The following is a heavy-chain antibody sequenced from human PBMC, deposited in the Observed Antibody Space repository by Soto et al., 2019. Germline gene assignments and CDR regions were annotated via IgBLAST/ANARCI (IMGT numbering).Heavy chain of an antibody. CDR3: AIAWGSPYSFDY. CDR2: IIPIFSTA. V-gene: IGHV1-69*12. D-gene: IGHD5-18*01. Sequence: QVQLVQSGAEVKKPGSSVKVSCKASGGTISSYAISWVRQAPGHGLEWMGGIIPIFSTANYAQKFQGRVTITEDESTSSAYMELSSLRSGDTAVYYFAIAWGSPYSFDYWGQGTLVIVSS. CDR1: GGTISSYA. J-gene: IGHJ4*02.